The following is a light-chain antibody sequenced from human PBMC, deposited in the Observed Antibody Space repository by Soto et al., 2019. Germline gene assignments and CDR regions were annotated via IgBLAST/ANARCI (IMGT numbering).Light chain of an antibody. CDR2: GPS. CDR1: QGMSSW. J-gene: IGKJ4*01. V-gene: IGKV1D-12*01. Sequence: IQMTQSPSSVSAFVGDRVTITCRASQGMSSWLAWYQQKPGKAPKLLMFGPSSLQSGVPSRFSGSGSGTNFTLTINSLQPEDFATYYCQQPNTFPLTCGGGTKVE. CDR3: QQPNTFPLT.